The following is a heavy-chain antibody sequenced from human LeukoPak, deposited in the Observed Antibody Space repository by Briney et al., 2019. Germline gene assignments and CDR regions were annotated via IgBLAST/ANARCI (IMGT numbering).Heavy chain of an antibody. D-gene: IGHD5-18*01. V-gene: IGHV3-49*05. CDR3: TRERVRGYSYGDPGY. CDR1: GFTFADYA. Sequence: NPGRSLRLSCTASGFTFADYAMSWFRQAPGKGLEWGSFIRSKGFGGTTEYAASVKGRCTISRDDSTRIAYLQMKSLKTEDTAVYYCTRERVRGYSYGDPGYWGQGTLVTVSS. J-gene: IGHJ4*02. CDR2: IRSKGFGGTT.